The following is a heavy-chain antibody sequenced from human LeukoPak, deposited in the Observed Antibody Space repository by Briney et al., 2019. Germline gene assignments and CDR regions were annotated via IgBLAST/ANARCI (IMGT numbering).Heavy chain of an antibody. D-gene: IGHD6-13*01. V-gene: IGHV4-4*07. CDR1: GGSISSYS. CDR3: AGVMSGSWYPDGYFDR. J-gene: IGHJ2*01. CDR2: IYTSGGS. Sequence: PSETLTLTCTVSGGSISSYSLSWIRQPAGKGLEWIGRIYTSGGSNYYPYLKSRVTMSVDTSKNQFSLKLSSVPSADTAVYYCAGVMSGSWYPDGYFDRWGRGTLVTVSS.